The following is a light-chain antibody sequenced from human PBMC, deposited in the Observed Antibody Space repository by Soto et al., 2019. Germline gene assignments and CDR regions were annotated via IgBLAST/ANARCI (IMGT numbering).Light chain of an antibody. Sequence: EIWLTQSPGTLSLSPGERATLSCRASQSVSSTYLSWYQLKPGQARRLLIYGASRRPTGIPDRFSGSGSGTDFALIISRLEHEDFAVYYCQQYGFSFRAFGQGTKVE. CDR2: GAS. CDR3: QQYGFSFRA. V-gene: IGKV3-20*01. CDR1: QSVSSTY. J-gene: IGKJ1*01.